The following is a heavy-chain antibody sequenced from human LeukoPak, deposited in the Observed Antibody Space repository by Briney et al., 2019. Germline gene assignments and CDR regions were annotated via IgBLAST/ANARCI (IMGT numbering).Heavy chain of an antibody. Sequence: ASVKVSYKASGYTFTNYGITWVRQAPGQGLEWMGIINPSGGSTSYAQKFQGRVTMTRDTSASTVYMELTSLRSEDTAVYYCARASLGDLFYSDYWGQGTLVTVSS. CDR1: GYTFTNYG. J-gene: IGHJ4*02. D-gene: IGHD3-16*01. CDR3: ARASLGDLFYSDY. CDR2: INPSGGST. V-gene: IGHV1-46*01.